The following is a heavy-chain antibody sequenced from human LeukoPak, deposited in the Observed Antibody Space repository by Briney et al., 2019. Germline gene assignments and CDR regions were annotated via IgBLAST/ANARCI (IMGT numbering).Heavy chain of an antibody. V-gene: IGHV3-23*01. D-gene: IGHD4-23*01. CDR1: GFTFDTYA. CDR3: ARYAPPTTVATRFFDQ. Sequence: GGSLRLSCAASGFTFDTYAMTWVRQAPGEGLAWVSVIAAGGGGIQYVDSVKGRFIISRDNSKKTLYLQMSNLRAEDTAVYYCARYAPPTTVATRFFDQWGQGTLVTVSS. J-gene: IGHJ4*02. CDR2: IAAGGGGI.